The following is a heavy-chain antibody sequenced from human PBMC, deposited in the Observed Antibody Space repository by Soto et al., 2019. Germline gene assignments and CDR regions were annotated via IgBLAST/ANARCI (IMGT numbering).Heavy chain of an antibody. Sequence: PGGSLRLSCTASGFTLGDYAMSWFRQAPGKGLEWVGFIRSKAYGGTTEYAASVRGRFTISRDDSKSIAYLQMNSLKTEDTAVYYCTRDVLGSHQLPALRIYWGQGTLVTVSS. J-gene: IGHJ4*02. V-gene: IGHV3-49*03. CDR2: IRSKAYGGTT. D-gene: IGHD2-2*01. CDR3: TRDVLGSHQLPALRIY. CDR1: GFTLGDYA.